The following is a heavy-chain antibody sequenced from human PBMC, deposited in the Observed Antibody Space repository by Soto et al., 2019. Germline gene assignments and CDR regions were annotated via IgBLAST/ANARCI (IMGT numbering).Heavy chain of an antibody. CDR1: GYTFTSYG. CDR3: ARSGSSAYSLDY. D-gene: IGHD3-22*01. Sequence: ASVKVYCKASGYTFTSYGLSWVRQAPGQGLEWMGWISAYNGNTNYAQKLQGRVTMTTDTSTSTAYMELRSLRSDDTAVYFCARSGSSAYSLDYWGQAPLVTVSS. V-gene: IGHV1-18*01. J-gene: IGHJ4*02. CDR2: ISAYNGNT.